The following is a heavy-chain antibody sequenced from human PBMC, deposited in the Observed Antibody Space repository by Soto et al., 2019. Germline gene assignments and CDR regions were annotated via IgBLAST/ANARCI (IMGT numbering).Heavy chain of an antibody. CDR2: IYSGGST. V-gene: IGHV3-53*04. CDR1: GFTVSSNY. J-gene: IGHJ6*03. D-gene: IGHD4-4*01. CDR3: ARAAFLTTVFMDV. Sequence: GGSLRLSCAASGFTVSSNYMSWVRQAPGKGLEWVSVIYSGGSTYYADSVKGRFTISRHNSKNTLYLQMNSLRAEDTAVYYCARAAFLTTVFMDVSGKGTTVTVSS.